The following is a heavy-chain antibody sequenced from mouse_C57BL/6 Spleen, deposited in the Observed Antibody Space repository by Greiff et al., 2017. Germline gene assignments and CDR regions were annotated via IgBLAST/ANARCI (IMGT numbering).Heavy chain of an antibody. Sequence: VQLQQPGAELVKPGASVKLSCKASGYTFTSYWMHWVKQRPGRGLEWIGRIDTNSGGTKYNEKFKSKATLTVDKPSSTSYMQLSSLTSEDSAVYCCARSNYDGAWFAYWGQGTLVTVSA. J-gene: IGHJ3*01. D-gene: IGHD1-1*01. CDR1: GYTFTSYW. CDR3: ARSNYDGAWFAY. CDR2: IDTNSGGT. V-gene: IGHV1-72*01.